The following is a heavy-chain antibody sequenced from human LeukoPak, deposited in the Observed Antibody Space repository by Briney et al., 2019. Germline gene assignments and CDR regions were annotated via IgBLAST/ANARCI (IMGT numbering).Heavy chain of an antibody. CDR2: IYHSGST. D-gene: IGHD3-10*01. Sequence: SETLSLTCAVSGGSVSSGGYSWSWIRQPPGKGLGWIGYIYHSGSTYYNPSLESRVTISVDRSKNQFSLKLSSVTAADTAVYYCARGKRVGFGELFAFDIWGQGTMVTVSS. V-gene: IGHV4-30-2*01. CDR1: GGSVSSGGYS. CDR3: ARGKRVGFGELFAFDI. J-gene: IGHJ3*02.